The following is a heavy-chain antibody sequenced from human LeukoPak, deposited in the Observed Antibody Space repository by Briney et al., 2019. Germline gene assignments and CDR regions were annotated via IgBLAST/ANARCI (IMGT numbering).Heavy chain of an antibody. D-gene: IGHD1-26*01. Sequence: SETLSLTCAVYGGSFSGYYWSWMRQPPGKGLEWIGEINHSGSTNYNPSLKSRVTISVDTSKNQFSLKLSSVTAADTAVYYCARDVVGATTDYWGQGTLVTVSS. CDR2: INHSGST. CDR1: GGSFSGYY. J-gene: IGHJ4*02. V-gene: IGHV4-34*01. CDR3: ARDVVGATTDY.